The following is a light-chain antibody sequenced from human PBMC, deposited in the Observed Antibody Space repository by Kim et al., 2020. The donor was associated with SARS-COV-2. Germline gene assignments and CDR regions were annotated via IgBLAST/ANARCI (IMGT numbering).Light chain of an antibody. V-gene: IGLV2-11*01. CDR2: DVN. Sequence: LTQPRSVSGSPGQSVTISCTGTSSDVGGYGLVSWYQQLPGKAPTLMIYDVNTRPSGVPDRFSGSKSGNMASLTISGLQAEDEADYYCCSYAGSYTWVFGGGTQLTVL. CDR1: SSDVGGYGL. J-gene: IGLJ3*02. CDR3: CSYAGSYTWV.